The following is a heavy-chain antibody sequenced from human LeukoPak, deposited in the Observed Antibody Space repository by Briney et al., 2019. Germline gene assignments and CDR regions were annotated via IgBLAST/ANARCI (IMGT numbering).Heavy chain of an antibody. V-gene: IGHV1-2*02. CDR2: INPNSGGT. D-gene: IGHD6-13*01. J-gene: IGHJ4*02. Sequence: ASVKVSCKASGYTFTGYYMHWVRQAPGQGLEWMGWINPNSGGTNYAQKFQGRVTMTRDTSISTAYMELSGLRSDDTAVYYCARVAGIAAAGIWAGFDYWGQGTLVTVSS. CDR3: ARVAGIAAAGIWAGFDY. CDR1: GYTFTGYY.